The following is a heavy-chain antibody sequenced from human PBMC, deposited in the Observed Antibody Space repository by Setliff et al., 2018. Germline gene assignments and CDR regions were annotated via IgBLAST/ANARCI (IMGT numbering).Heavy chain of an antibody. CDR3: AGKRISALSGAFDM. J-gene: IGHJ3*02. CDR2: IYYSGST. D-gene: IGHD2-15*01. V-gene: IGHV4-39*01. CDR1: GGSISSTSYY. Sequence: KTSETLSLTCTVSGGSISSTSYYWGWIRQPPGKGLDWIGSIYYSGSTYYNPSLKSRVTISVDTSKNQFSLRLSSVTAADTAVYYCAGKRISALSGAFDMWGQGTMVTVSS.